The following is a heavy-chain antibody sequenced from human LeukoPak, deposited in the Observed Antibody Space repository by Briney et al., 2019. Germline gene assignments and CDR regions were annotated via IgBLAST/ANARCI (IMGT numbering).Heavy chain of an antibody. J-gene: IGHJ4*02. CDR2: ISGSGSST. CDR3: AKDMGF. CDR1: GFTFSSYF. D-gene: IGHD1-26*01. Sequence: GGSLRLSCAASGFTFSSYFWMHWVRQAPGKGLEWVSAISGSGSSTYYADSVKGRFTISRDNSKNMLYLQMNSLRAEDTAVYYCAKDMGFGGQGTLVTVSS. V-gene: IGHV3-23*01.